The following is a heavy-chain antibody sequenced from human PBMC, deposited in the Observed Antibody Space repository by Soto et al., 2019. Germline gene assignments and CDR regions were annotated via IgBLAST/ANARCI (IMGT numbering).Heavy chain of an antibody. CDR2: ISGSGGST. CDR1: GFTFSSYA. D-gene: IGHD3-9*01. CDR3: AKAANYDILTGYYYYYYGMDV. V-gene: IGHV3-23*01. Sequence: GESLKISCAASGFTFSSYAMSWVRQAPGKGLEWVSAISGSGGSTYYADSVKGRFTISRDNSKNTLYLQMNSLRAEDTAVYYCAKAANYDILTGYYYYYYGMDVWGQGTTVTVSS. J-gene: IGHJ6*02.